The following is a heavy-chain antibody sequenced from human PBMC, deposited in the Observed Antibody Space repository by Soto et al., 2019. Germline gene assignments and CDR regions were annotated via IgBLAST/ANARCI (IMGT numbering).Heavy chain of an antibody. CDR1: GGSFSGYY. D-gene: IGHD5-18*01. CDR3: ARAEVDTAMVNWFDP. V-gene: IGHV4-34*01. Sequence: SETLSLTCAVYGGSFSGYYWSWIRQPPGKGLEWIGEINHSGSTNYNPSLKSRVTISVDTSKNQFSLKLSSVTAADTAVYYCARAEVDTAMVNWFDPWGQGTLVTVSS. J-gene: IGHJ5*02. CDR2: INHSGST.